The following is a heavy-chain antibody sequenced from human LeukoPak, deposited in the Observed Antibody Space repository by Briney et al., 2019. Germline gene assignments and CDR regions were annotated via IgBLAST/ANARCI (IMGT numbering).Heavy chain of an antibody. CDR3: ARHGLGITMVRGVIPNWFDP. D-gene: IGHD3-10*01. CDR2: IYYSGST. J-gene: IGHJ5*02. CDR1: GGSISSSSYY. V-gene: IGHV4-39*01. Sequence: PSETLSLTCTVSGGSISSSSYYWGWIRQPPGKGLEWIGSIYYSGSTYYNPSLKSRVTISVDTSENQFSLKLSSVTAADTAVYYCARHGLGITMVRGVIPNWFDPWGQGTLVTVSS.